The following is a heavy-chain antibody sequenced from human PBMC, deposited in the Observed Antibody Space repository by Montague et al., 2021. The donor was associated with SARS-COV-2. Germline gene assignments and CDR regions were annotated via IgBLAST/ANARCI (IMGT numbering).Heavy chain of an antibody. CDR2: ISHGGTT. CDR1: SDSFSSSDW. V-gene: IGHV4-4*02. CDR3: ARGPKMYGELADY. Sequence: SETLSLTCTVSSDSFSSSDWWSWVRPPPGKGLDWIGEISHGGTTNYKSSLKSRVTMSIDKSKNQFSLKLSSVTAADTAVYYCARGPKMYGELADYWGQGTLVTVSS. D-gene: IGHD4-17*01. J-gene: IGHJ4*02.